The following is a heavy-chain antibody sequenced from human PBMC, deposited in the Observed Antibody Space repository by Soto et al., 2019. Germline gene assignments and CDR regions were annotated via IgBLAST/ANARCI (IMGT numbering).Heavy chain of an antibody. CDR3: VSDGTLYDSSGYYYLY. Sequence: ASVKVSCQASGGTFSRYAISWVRQAPGQGLEWMGGIIPLFGKANYAQKFQGRVTITADESTSTAYMELSSLRSEDTAVYYCVSDGTLYDSSGYYYLYWGQGTLVTVSS. V-gene: IGHV1-69*13. CDR2: IIPLFGKA. D-gene: IGHD3-22*01. CDR1: GGTFSRYA. J-gene: IGHJ4*02.